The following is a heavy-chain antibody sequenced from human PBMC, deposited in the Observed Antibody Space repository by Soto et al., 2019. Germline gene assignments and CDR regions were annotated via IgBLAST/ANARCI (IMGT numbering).Heavy chain of an antibody. CDR2: ITSDGGVI. V-gene: IGHV3-48*02. CDR1: EFTLSDYS. D-gene: IGHD4-17*01. Sequence: EVQLVESGGGVVHPGGSLRLSCAASEFTLSDYSMNCVRQAPGKGLEWVSYITSDGGVIYYADSVKGRFSVSRDNDKTSLFLKMNSLRDEDTAVYYCARLPKGSTVTSWGQGTLVTVSS. J-gene: IGHJ4*02. CDR3: ARLPKGSTVTS.